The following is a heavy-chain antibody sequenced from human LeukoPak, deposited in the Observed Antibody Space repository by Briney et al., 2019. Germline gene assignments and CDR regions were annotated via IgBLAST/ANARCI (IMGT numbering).Heavy chain of an antibody. D-gene: IGHD6-13*01. Sequence: GESLKISCKGSGYIFTSYWIGWVRQMPGKGLEWMGIIYPGDSDTRYSPSFQGQVTISADKSISTAYLQWSSLKASDTAMYYCARHGYSSSPNYYYGMDVWGQGTTVTVSS. CDR1: GYIFTSYW. V-gene: IGHV5-51*01. CDR2: IYPGDSDT. J-gene: IGHJ6*02. CDR3: ARHGYSSSPNYYYGMDV.